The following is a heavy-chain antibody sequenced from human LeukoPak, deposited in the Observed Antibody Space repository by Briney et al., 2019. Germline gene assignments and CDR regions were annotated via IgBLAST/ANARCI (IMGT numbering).Heavy chain of an antibody. J-gene: IGHJ4*02. Sequence: PGGSLRLSCAATGFPLTTYWMSWVRQAPGKGLEWVANINEDGYEKYYVGSVKGRFTISRDNAKNSLYLHMSGLRVEDTAVYYCARHKEKFGDSCLDDDWGQGTLVTVSS. V-gene: IGHV3-7*03. CDR1: GFPLTTYW. CDR2: INEDGYEK. CDR3: ARHKEKFGDSCLDDD. D-gene: IGHD4-17*01.